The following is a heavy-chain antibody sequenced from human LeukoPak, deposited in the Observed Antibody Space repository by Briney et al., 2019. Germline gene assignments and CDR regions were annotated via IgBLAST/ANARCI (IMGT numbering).Heavy chain of an antibody. CDR2: ISGSGDST. V-gene: IGHV3-23*01. J-gene: IGHJ4*02. Sequence: GGSLSLSCAASGFTFSSYSMNWVRQAPGKGLEWVSAISGSGDSTYYADSVKGRFTISRDNSKNTLYLQMNSLRAEDTAVYYCAKESYSGTSDYWGQGTLVTVSS. D-gene: IGHD1-26*01. CDR3: AKESYSGTSDY. CDR1: GFTFSSYS.